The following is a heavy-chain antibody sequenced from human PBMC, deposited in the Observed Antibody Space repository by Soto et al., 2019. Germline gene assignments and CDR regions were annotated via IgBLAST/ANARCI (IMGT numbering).Heavy chain of an antibody. CDR2: VNPSGGHT. Sequence: QVQLVQSGAEVKKPGASVKVSCKASGDTFTDYYIHWVRQAPGQGLEWMGTVNPSGGHTTYAQHSLGRMTTTRDTSTSTLYMELTSLTSEDTAVYYCARGGHVVVVTAALDYWGQGTLVTGSS. CDR1: GDTFTDYY. J-gene: IGHJ4*02. V-gene: IGHV1-46*01. CDR3: ARGGHVVVVTAALDY. D-gene: IGHD2-21*02.